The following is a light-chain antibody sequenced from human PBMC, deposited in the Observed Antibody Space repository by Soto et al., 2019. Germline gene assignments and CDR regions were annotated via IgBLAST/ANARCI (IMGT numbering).Light chain of an antibody. CDR1: ISDVGTYNL. CDR2: EVS. CDR3: CSYAGGATYV. V-gene: IGLV2-23*02. J-gene: IGLJ1*01. Sequence: QSALTQPASVSGSPGQSITISCTGTISDVGTYNLVSWFQQHPGKAPKLMIFEVSERPSGVSNRFSGSKSCNAASLTISGLQAEDEADYYCCSYAGGATYVFGTGTKLTVL.